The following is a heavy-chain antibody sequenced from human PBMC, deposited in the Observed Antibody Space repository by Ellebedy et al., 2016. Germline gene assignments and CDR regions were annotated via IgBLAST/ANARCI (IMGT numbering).Heavy chain of an antibody. D-gene: IGHD2-2*01. Sequence: SETLSLXXAVYGGSFSDYHWSWIRQPPGKGLEWIGEINHSGSTNYKPSLKSRVTMSVDTSKNQFSLKLSSVTAADTAVYYCARVQRYCSSTSCRWFDPWGQGTLVTVSS. CDR1: GGSFSDYH. CDR3: ARVQRYCSSTSCRWFDP. CDR2: INHSGST. J-gene: IGHJ5*02. V-gene: IGHV4-34*01.